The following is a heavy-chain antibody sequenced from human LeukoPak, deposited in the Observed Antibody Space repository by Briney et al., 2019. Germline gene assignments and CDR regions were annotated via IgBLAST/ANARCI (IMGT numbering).Heavy chain of an antibody. D-gene: IGHD4-11*01. CDR2: INPNSGGT. J-gene: IGHJ4*02. V-gene: IGHV1-2*02. CDR1: GYTFTSYG. CDR3: ATGGSNWSFDY. Sequence: GASVKVSCKASGYTFTSYGISWVRQAPGQGLEWMGWINPNSGGTNYAQKFQDRVTMTRDTSISTAYMELTRLRSDDTAVYYCATGGSNWSFDYWGQGTLVTVSS.